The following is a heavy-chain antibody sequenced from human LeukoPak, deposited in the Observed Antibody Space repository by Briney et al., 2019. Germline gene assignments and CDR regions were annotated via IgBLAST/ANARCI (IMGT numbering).Heavy chain of an antibody. CDR3: WVTMVRGVPRFDY. CDR1: GFTVSSNY. CDR2: IYSGGST. Sequence: GGSLRLSCAASGFTVSSNYMSWVRQAPGKGLEWVSVIYSGGSTYYADSVKGRFTISRDNSKNTLYLQMNSLRAEDTAVYYCWVTMVRGVPRFDYWGQGTLVTVSS. D-gene: IGHD3-10*01. J-gene: IGHJ4*02. V-gene: IGHV3-66*01.